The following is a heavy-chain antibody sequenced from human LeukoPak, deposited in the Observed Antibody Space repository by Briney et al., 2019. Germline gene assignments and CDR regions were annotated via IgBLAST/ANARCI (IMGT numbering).Heavy chain of an antibody. CDR3: ARLKFYDSTGYSPGYYMDV. V-gene: IGHV4-4*07. J-gene: IGHJ6*03. Sequence: SETLSLTCTVSGGSIISNYWSWIRQSAGTGLEWIGRIYGSGITDYNPSLKSRVTRSLDTSRKQFSLRLTSVTAADTAVYYCARLKFYDSTGYSPGYYMDVWGKGTTVSVFS. D-gene: IGHD3-22*01. CDR2: IYGSGIT. CDR1: GGSIISNY.